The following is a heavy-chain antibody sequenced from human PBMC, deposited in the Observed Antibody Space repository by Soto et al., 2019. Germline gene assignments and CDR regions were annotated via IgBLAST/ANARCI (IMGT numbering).Heavy chain of an antibody. D-gene: IGHD3-22*01. Sequence: QVQLQESGPGLVKPSETLSLTCAVSGDSISTYYCMWTRQPPGKGLESIGYLYYGRSANYNPSLKSRVTLSVDTSTNQCSLTLSSMTAADTAVYYCALRSMAVVPEYWGQGTLVTVSS. CDR1: GDSISTYY. CDR3: ALRSMAVVPEY. CDR2: LYYGRSA. V-gene: IGHV4-59*01. J-gene: IGHJ4*02.